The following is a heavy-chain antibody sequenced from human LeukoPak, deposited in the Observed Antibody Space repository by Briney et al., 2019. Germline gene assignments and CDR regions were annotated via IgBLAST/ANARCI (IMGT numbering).Heavy chain of an antibody. V-gene: IGHV3-23*01. Sequence: ASVKVSCKASGGTFSSYAMSWVRQAPGKGLEWVSAISGSGGSTYYADSVKGRFTISRDNSKNTLYLQMNSLRAEDTAVYYCAKAMVAATAQDYWGQGTLVTVSS. CDR2: ISGSGGST. D-gene: IGHD2-15*01. J-gene: IGHJ4*02. CDR3: AKAMVAATAQDY. CDR1: GGTFSSYA.